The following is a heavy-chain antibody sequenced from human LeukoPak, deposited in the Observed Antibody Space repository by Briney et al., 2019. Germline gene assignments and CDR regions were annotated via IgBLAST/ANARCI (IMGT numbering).Heavy chain of an antibody. J-gene: IGHJ6*02. Sequence: GASVKVSCKASGYTXTSYAIAGVRQAPGQGLEWMGWISAYNGRANYAQKFRGRVTMTTDTSTNTGYMELRSLSSDDTAVYFCARDQLRYYGSYGSDNYYSDMDFWGQGTTVTVSS. CDR2: ISAYNGRA. D-gene: IGHD3-10*01. V-gene: IGHV1-18*01. CDR1: GYTXTSYA. CDR3: ARDQLRYYGSYGSDNYYSDMDF.